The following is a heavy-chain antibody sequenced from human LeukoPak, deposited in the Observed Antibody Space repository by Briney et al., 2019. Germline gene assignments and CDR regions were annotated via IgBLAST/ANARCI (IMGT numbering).Heavy chain of an antibody. D-gene: IGHD2-2*01. J-gene: IGHJ6*04. CDR1: GSTFSSYA. Sequence: SVKVSCKASGSTFSSYAISWVRQAPGQGLEWMGGIIPIFGTANYAQKFQGRVTITADESTSTAYMELSSLRSEDTAVYYCARREVVVVPAAPPDYYGMDVWGKGTTVTVSS. V-gene: IGHV1-69*01. CDR2: IIPIFGTA. CDR3: ARREVVVVPAAPPDYYGMDV.